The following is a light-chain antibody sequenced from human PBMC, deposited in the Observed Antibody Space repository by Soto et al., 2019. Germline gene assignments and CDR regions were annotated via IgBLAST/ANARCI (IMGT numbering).Light chain of an antibody. CDR3: QVWDSRSDQVV. Sequence: SYELTQPPSVSVAPGKTAGITCGGNNIGSKTVHWYQQKPGQAPVLVIYYNSNRPSGIPERFSGSNSGNTATLTISRVEAGDEADYYCQVWDSRSDQVVFGGGTKLTVL. V-gene: IGLV3-21*04. J-gene: IGLJ2*01. CDR2: YNS. CDR1: NIGSKT.